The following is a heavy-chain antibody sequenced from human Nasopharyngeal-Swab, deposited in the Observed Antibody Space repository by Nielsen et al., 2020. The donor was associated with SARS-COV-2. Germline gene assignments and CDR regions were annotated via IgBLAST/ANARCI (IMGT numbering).Heavy chain of an antibody. CDR2: SYYSGNT. CDR3: ARFAEAGGYCDTDV. D-gene: IGHD4-23*01. CDR1: GGSISTSGYY. Sequence: SETLSLTCTVSGGSISTSGYYWVWIRQRPGKGLEWLGSSYYSGNTYYTSSLKRRVTMTVDTSKNQLSLKLTSVTAADTAVYYCARFAEAGGYCDTDVWGQGTTVTVSS. V-gene: IGHV4-39*01. J-gene: IGHJ6*02.